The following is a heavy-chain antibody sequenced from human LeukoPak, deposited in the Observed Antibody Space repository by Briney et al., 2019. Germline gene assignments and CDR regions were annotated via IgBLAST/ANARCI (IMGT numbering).Heavy chain of an antibody. Sequence: GGSLRLSCVASLCIFSKHWMHLLRQAPGKGLDWVSRLNLDGSTTSYVDSVKGRVTISRDNAKNTLYLQMNSLRVDDTGVYYCARESSGSYWGWGQGPLVTVSS. J-gene: IGHJ4*02. D-gene: IGHD3-10*01. CDR3: ARESSGSYWG. V-gene: IGHV3-74*01. CDR1: LCIFSKHW. CDR2: LNLDGSTT.